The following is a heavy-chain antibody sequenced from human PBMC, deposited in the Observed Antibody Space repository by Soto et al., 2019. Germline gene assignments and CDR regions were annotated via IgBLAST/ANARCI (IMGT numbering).Heavy chain of an antibody. V-gene: IGHV4-30-2*01. D-gene: IGHD6-19*01. Sequence: QLQLQESGSGLVKPSQTLSLTCAVSGGSISSGGSSWSWIRQPPGKGLEWIGYIYHSGSTYYNPSRKSRVTLSVDRSKNQFSLKLSSVTAADTAVYYCARAGGLGAVAVDYWGQGTLVTVSS. CDR2: IYHSGST. J-gene: IGHJ4*02. CDR3: ARAGGLGAVAVDY. CDR1: GGSISSGGSS.